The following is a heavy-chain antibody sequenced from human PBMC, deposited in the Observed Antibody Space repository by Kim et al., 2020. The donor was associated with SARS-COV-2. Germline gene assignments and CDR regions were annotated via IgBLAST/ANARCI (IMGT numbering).Heavy chain of an antibody. J-gene: IGHJ4*02. D-gene: IGHD3-10*01. CDR1: GGSISSGGYY. Sequence: SETLSLTCTVSGGSISSGGYYWSWIRQHPGKGLEWIGYIYYSGSTYYNPSLKSRVTISVDTSKNQFSLKLSSVTAADTAVYYCARSTTMVRGVRYFDYWGQGPLVTVSS. CDR3: ARSTTMVRGVRYFDY. CDR2: IYYSGST. V-gene: IGHV4-31*03.